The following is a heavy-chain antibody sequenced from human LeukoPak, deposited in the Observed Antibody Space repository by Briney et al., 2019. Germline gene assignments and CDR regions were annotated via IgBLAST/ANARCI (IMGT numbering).Heavy chain of an antibody. CDR2: ISAYNGNT. V-gene: IGHV1-18*04. J-gene: IGHJ4*02. CDR3: ARDDRRYYDSSGYVFARAYFDY. D-gene: IGHD3-22*01. CDR1: GYTFTSYY. Sequence: ASVKVSCKASGYTFTSYYMHWVRQAPGQGLEWMGWISAYNGNTNYAQKLQGRVTMTTDTSTSTAYMELRSLRSDDTAVYYCARDDRRYYDSSGYVFARAYFDYWGQGTLVTVSS.